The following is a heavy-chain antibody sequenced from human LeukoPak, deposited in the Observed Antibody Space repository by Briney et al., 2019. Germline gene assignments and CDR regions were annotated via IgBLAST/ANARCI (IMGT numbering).Heavy chain of an antibody. J-gene: IGHJ4*02. Sequence: PGGSLRLSCAASGFTFSSYWMHWVRQAPGKGLEWVSSITSTSAYVSYADSVKGRFTISRDNAKNSLYLQMNSLRAEDTAVYYCARDNLPGFDFWGQGTLVTVSS. D-gene: IGHD1-14*01. V-gene: IGHV3-21*01. CDR1: GFTFSSYW. CDR2: ITSTSAYV. CDR3: ARDNLPGFDF.